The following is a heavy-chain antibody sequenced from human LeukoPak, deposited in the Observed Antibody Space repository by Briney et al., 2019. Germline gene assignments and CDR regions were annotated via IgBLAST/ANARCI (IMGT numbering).Heavy chain of an antibody. CDR1: GFTFRSHA. CDR3: ARHHGDSSGYYYQRYFDL. Sequence: GGSLRLSCVGSGFTFRSHAMSWVRQAPEKGLEFVSGIYENGGTTYYADSVKGRFSISRDNSKNTLYLQMDSLRGEDTAVYYCARHHGDSSGYYYQRYFDLWGRGTLVTVSS. D-gene: IGHD3-22*01. CDR2: IYENGGTT. V-gene: IGHV3-23*01. J-gene: IGHJ2*01.